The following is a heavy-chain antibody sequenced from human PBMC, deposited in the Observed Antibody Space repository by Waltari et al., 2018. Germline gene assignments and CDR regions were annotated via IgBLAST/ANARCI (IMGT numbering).Heavy chain of an antibody. Sequence: EVQLLGSGGGLVQRGGSLRLSCTASGFTFSTYAMYWVRQAPGKGLEWVSSISSSGDNANYTDSVRGRFTISRDNSKNTLFLEVNSLRVEDTATYYCAKRGGTGPVAVAGIHCDYWGQGVLVTVSS. CDR2: ISSSGDNA. CDR1: GFTFSTYA. J-gene: IGHJ4*02. V-gene: IGHV3-23*01. CDR3: AKRGGTGPVAVAGIHCDY. D-gene: IGHD6-19*01.